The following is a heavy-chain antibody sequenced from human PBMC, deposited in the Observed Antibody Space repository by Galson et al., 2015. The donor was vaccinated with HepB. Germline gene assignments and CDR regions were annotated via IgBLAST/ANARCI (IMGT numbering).Heavy chain of an antibody. Sequence: ETLSLTCAVSGGSVSSASYYWSWIRQAPGKGLEWIGEINHSGSTNYNPSHKSQVTISVDTSKNQFSLKLSSVTAADTAVYYCARARPSTIFGVVIMKAYYFDYWGQGTLVTVSS. V-gene: IGHV4-61*01. CDR2: INHSGST. D-gene: IGHD3-3*01. CDR3: ARARPSTIFGVVIMKAYYFDY. J-gene: IGHJ4*02. CDR1: GGSVSSASYY.